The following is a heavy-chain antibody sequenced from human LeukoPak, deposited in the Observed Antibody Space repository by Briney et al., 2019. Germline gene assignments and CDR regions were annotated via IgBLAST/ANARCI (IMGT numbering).Heavy chain of an antibody. CDR3: ATVVVVAATNYYYYATDV. CDR2: IFYTGNT. CDR1: GGSIRSDDYY. Sequence: PSETLSLTCTVSGGSIRSDDYYWSWIRQPPGKGLEWIGYIFYTGNTHYNPSLQSRVTFSVDTSKNQFSLMLSSVTAADTAVYFCATVVVVAATNYYYYATDVWGQGTTVTVSS. D-gene: IGHD2-15*01. J-gene: IGHJ6*02. V-gene: IGHV4-30-4*01.